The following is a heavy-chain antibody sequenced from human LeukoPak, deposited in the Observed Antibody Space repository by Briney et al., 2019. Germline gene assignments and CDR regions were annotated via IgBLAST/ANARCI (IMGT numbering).Heavy chain of an antibody. CDR1: GFTFSNAW. D-gene: IGHD3-16*01. CDR3: AADSPMIPAQIVF. CDR2: IKSKTDGGTI. Sequence: GGSLTLSCAASGFTFSNAWMSWVRQAPGKGLEWVGRIKSKTDGGTIDYAPPVKGRFTISRDDSKTTLYLQMNNLKAEDTAVYYCAADSPMIPAQIVFWGQGTLVTVSP. J-gene: IGHJ4*02. V-gene: IGHV3-15*01.